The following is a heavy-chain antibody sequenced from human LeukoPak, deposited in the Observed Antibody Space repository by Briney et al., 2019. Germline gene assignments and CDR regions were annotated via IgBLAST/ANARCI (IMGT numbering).Heavy chain of an antibody. CDR1: GYTFTGYY. Sequence: ASVKVSCMASGYTFTGYYMHWVRQAPGQGLEWMGWINPNSGGTNYAQKFQGRVTMTRDTSISTAYMELSRLRSDDTAVYYCASDSVLGGSGSYYAAPGRRGDYWGQGTLVTVSS. J-gene: IGHJ4*02. CDR3: ASDSVLGGSGSYYAAPGRRGDY. CDR2: INPNSGGT. D-gene: IGHD3-10*01. V-gene: IGHV1-2*02.